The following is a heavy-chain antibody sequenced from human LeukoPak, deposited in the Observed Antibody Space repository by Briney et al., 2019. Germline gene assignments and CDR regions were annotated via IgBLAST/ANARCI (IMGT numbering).Heavy chain of an antibody. CDR3: ARDSLGYSSGWEDY. D-gene: IGHD6-19*01. Sequence: SETPFLTFTGSGGSISSYYWSWIRQPARKAPEWIGRIYTSENTNYNPSLKSRVTMSVDTSKNQLSLKLSSVTAADTAVYYCARDSLGYSSGWEDYWGQGTLVTVSS. J-gene: IGHJ4*02. V-gene: IGHV4-4*07. CDR2: IYTSENT. CDR1: GGSISSYY.